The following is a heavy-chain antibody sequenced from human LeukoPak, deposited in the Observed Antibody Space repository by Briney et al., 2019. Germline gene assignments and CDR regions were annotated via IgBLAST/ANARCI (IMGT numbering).Heavy chain of an antibody. V-gene: IGHV1-18*01. D-gene: IGHD2-2*01. CDR3: ARHPHPESIDCSSTSCPTYMDV. J-gene: IGHJ6*03. CDR1: GYTFTSYG. Sequence: GASVKVSCKASGYTFTSYGISWVRQAPGQGLEWMGWISAYNGNTNYAQKLQGRVTMTTDTSTSTAYMELRSLRSDDTAVYYCARHPHPESIDCSSTSCPTYMDVWGKGTTVTVSS. CDR2: ISAYNGNT.